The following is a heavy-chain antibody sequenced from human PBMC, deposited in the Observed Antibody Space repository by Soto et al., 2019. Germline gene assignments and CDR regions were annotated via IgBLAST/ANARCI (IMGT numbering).Heavy chain of an antibody. D-gene: IGHD4-17*01. CDR1: GFTFSGSA. J-gene: IGHJ5*02. CDR3: TRQVSTLTTSWFDP. V-gene: IGHV3-73*01. CDR2: IRSKANSYAT. Sequence: EVQLVESGGGLVQPGGSLKLSCAASGFTFSGSAMHWVRQASGKGLEWVGRIRSKANSYATAYAASVKGRFTISRDDSKNTAYLQMNSLKTEDTAVYYCTRQVSTLTTSWFDPWGQGTLVTVSS.